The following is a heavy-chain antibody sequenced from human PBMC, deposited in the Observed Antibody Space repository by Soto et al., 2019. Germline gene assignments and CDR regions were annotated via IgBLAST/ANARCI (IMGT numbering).Heavy chain of an antibody. D-gene: IGHD7-27*01. Sequence: QVQLQESGSGLVKPSETLSLTCTVSGGSINNHSWSWIRQPPGKGLEWIGYIYYTGSTNYNPSLKSRVTISVDTSKNQFSLNLTSLTAADTAIYYCARSNWYSEYWGQGTLVTVSS. CDR3: ARSNWYSEY. CDR1: GGSINNHS. V-gene: IGHV4-59*11. CDR2: IYYTGST. J-gene: IGHJ4*02.